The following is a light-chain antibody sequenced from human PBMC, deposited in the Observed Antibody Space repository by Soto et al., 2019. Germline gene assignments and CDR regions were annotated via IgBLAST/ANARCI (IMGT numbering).Light chain of an antibody. CDR3: SYYAGDDLLV. V-gene: IGLV2-8*01. J-gene: IGLJ2*01. CDR2: EVS. Sequence: QSALTQPPSASGSPGQSVTISCTGTSSDVGGYNYVSWYQQHPGKVPKLMIYEVSKRPSGVPDRFSGSKSGNTASLTVSGLQTEDEAYYYCSYYAGDDLLVFGGGTKLTVL. CDR1: SSDVGGYNY.